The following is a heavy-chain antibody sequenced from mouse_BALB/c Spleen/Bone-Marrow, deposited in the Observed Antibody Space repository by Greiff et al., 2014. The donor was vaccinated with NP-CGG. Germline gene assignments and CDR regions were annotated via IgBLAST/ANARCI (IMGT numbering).Heavy chain of an antibody. J-gene: IGHJ4*01. Sequence: QVQLQQSGAELVRPGSSVKISCKASGYAFSSYWMNWVKQRPGQGLEWIVQIYPGDGDTNYNGKFKGKATLTADKSSSTAYMQLSSLTSEDSAVYFCARGVPMDYWGQGTSVTVSS. CDR3: ARGVPMDY. CDR1: GYAFSSYW. CDR2: IYPGDGDT. V-gene: IGHV1-80*01.